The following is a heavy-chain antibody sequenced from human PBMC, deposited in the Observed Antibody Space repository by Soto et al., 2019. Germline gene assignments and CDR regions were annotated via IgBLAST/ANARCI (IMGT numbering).Heavy chain of an antibody. J-gene: IGHJ6*03. CDR2: INPSGGST. CDR3: ARDKHGSGTSNYYMDV. V-gene: IGHV1-46*03. CDR1: GYTFTSDY. D-gene: IGHD3-10*01. Sequence: ASVKVSCRASGYTFTSDYMRWVRQAPEQGLEWMGIINPSGGSTRYAQKFQGRGTMTRDTATSTGYMELSSLRSEDTDVYSCARDKHGSGTSNYYMDVWGKGPTVTVSS.